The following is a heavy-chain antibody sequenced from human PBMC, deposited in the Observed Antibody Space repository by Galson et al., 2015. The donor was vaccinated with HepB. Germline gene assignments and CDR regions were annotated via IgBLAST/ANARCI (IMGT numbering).Heavy chain of an antibody. J-gene: IGHJ4*02. CDR2: ISSSSSYI. CDR1: GFTFSSYS. Sequence: LRLSCAASGFTFSSYSMNWVRQAPGKGLGWVSSISSSSSYIYYADSVKGRFTISRDNAKNSLYLQMNSLRAEDTAVYYCALVGATTFDYWGQGTLVTVSS. D-gene: IGHD1-26*01. V-gene: IGHV3-21*01. CDR3: ALVGATTFDY.